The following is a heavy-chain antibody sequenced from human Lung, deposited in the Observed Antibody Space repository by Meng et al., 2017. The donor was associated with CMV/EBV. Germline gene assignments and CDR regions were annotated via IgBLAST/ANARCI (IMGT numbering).Heavy chain of an antibody. CDR3: ARDLPGGTKGTWLDL. J-gene: IGHJ5*02. Sequence: QVHLVQSGAEVKKPGASGKVSCKASGYIFNNYGVSWVRQAPGQGPEWMGWISAYNGNTNYAQNFQGRFTMTTDTSTSTAYMELRSLRSDDTAVYYCARDLPGGTKGTWLDLWGQGTLVTVSS. CDR1: GYIFNNYG. V-gene: IGHV1-18*01. CDR2: ISAYNGNT. D-gene: IGHD1-14*01.